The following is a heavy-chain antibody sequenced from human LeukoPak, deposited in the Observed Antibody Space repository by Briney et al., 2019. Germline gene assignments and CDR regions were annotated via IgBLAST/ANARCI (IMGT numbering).Heavy chain of an antibody. Sequence: PRASVKVSCKASGYTFTSYGISWVRQALGQGLEWMGWISAYNGNTNYAQKLQGRVTMTEDTSTDTAYMELSSLRSEDTAVYYCATLGNGNENWFDPWGQGTLVTVSS. CDR1: GYTFTSYG. J-gene: IGHJ5*02. D-gene: IGHD7-27*01. CDR2: ISAYNGNT. V-gene: IGHV1-18*01. CDR3: ATLGNGNENWFDP.